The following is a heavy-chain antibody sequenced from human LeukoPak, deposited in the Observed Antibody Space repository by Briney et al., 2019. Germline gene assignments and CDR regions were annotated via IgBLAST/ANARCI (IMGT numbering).Heavy chain of an antibody. CDR2: MHYSGIT. J-gene: IGHJ4*02. CDR1: GGSISSGSHY. Sequence: SETLSLTCIVSGGSISSGSHYWGWIRQPPGKGLEWTGSMHYSGITYYNPSLTSRVTISVDTSKNQFSLRLTSVTAADTAVYYCARYPYSDSGVWQSFDYWGQGTLVTVSS. V-gene: IGHV4-39*01. CDR3: ARYPYSDSGVWQSFDY. D-gene: IGHD5-12*01.